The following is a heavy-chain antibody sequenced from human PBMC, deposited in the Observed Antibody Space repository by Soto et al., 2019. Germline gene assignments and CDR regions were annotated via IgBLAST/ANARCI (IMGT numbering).Heavy chain of an antibody. CDR3: AGDSRSAEGWLDP. CDR1: GASTSGYY. V-gene: IGHV4-59*01. CDR2: FYSGST. Sequence: QVQLQESGPGLVKPSETLSLTCTVSGASTSGYYWTWIRQPPGKGLEWIGYFYSGSTNYNPSLKSRATILIAPSKNHFSLNLMSVTAADTAVYYCAGDSRSAEGWLDPWGQGILVTVSS. D-gene: IGHD1-26*01. J-gene: IGHJ5*02.